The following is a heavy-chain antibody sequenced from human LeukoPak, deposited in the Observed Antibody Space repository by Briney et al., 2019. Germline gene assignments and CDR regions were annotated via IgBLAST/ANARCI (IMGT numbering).Heavy chain of an antibody. D-gene: IGHD5-18*01. CDR1: GYTFTGYY. J-gene: IGHJ5*02. V-gene: IGHV1-2*02. CDR3: ARDRQWIQLWLRWFDP. Sequence: ASVKVSCKASGYTFTGYYMHWVRQAPGQGLEWMGWINPNSGGTNYAQKFQGRVTMTRDTSISTAYMELSRLRSDGTAVYYCARDRQWIQLWLRWFDPWGQGTLVTVSS. CDR2: INPNSGGT.